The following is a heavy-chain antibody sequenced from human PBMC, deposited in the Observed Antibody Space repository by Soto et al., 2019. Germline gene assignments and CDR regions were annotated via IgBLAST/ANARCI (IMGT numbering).Heavy chain of an antibody. CDR3: AKVERYYYDSSGYYSSPLF. J-gene: IGHJ4*02. Sequence: SVGGLVQPGGSLRLSCAASGFTLSSYAMSWVRQAPGTGLEWVSAISGSGGTTYYADSVKGRFTISRDTSKNTLYLQMNSLRAEDTAVYYCAKVERYYYDSSGYYSSPLFWGQGTLVTVSS. D-gene: IGHD3-22*01. CDR1: GFTLSSYA. V-gene: IGHV3-23*01. CDR2: ISGSGGTT.